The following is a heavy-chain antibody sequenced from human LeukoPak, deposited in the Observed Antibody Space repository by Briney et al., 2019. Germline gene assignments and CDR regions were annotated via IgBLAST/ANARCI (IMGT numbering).Heavy chain of an antibody. CDR2: ISGSGGST. CDR1: GFTFSRYW. CDR3: AKYSSGWYYYYGMDV. D-gene: IGHD6-19*01. V-gene: IGHV3-23*01. Sequence: GGSLRLSCVDSGFTFSRYWMHWVRRAPGKGLEWVSAISGSGGSTYYADSVKGRFTISRDNSKNTLYLQMNSLRAEDTAVYYCAKYSSGWYYYYGMDVWGQGTTVTVSS. J-gene: IGHJ6*02.